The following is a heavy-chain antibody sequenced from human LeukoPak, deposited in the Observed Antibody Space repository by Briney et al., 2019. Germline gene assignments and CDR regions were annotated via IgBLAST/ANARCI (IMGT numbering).Heavy chain of an antibody. V-gene: IGHV1-46*01. CDR1: GYTFTSYY. J-gene: IGHJ4*02. Sequence: ASVKVSCKASGYTFTSYYMHWVRQAPGQGLEWMGIINPSGGSTSYAQKFQGRVTMTRDTSTSTGYMELRSLRSEDTAVYYCARSGPESCGDYVSMDCWGQGTLVTVSS. CDR2: INPSGGST. CDR3: ARSGPESCGDYVSMDC. D-gene: IGHD4-17*01.